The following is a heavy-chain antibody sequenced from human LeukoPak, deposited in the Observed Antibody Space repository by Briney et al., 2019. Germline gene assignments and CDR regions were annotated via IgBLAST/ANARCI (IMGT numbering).Heavy chain of an antibody. CDR3: ATASRYCSSTSCRDY. CDR2: INRDGSRT. CDR1: GFTFSSYW. J-gene: IGHJ4*02. Sequence: PGGSLRLSCAASGFTFSSYWRDWVRRAPGKGLVWVSRINRDGSRTSDADSVKGRFTIARDNAKNTLYLQMNSLRAEATAVYYCATASRYCSSTSCRDYWGQGTLVTVSS. V-gene: IGHV3-74*01. D-gene: IGHD2-2*01.